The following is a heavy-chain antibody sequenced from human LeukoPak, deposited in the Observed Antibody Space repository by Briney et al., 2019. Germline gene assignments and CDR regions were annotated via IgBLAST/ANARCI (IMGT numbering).Heavy chain of an antibody. D-gene: IGHD5-18*01. V-gene: IGHV4-59*08. Sequence: SETLSLTCTVSGGSISSYYWSWIRQPPGKGLEWIGYIYYSGSTNYNPSLKSRVTISVDTSKNQFSLKLSSVTAADTAVYYCARHRGYSYARDAFDIWGQGTMVTVSS. CDR2: IYYSGST. J-gene: IGHJ3*02. CDR1: GGSISSYY. CDR3: ARHRGYSYARDAFDI.